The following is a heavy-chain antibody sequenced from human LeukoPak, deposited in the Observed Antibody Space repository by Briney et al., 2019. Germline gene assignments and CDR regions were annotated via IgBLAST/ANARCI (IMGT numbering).Heavy chain of an antibody. D-gene: IGHD2-2*01. CDR2: ISYDGSNK. J-gene: IGHJ4*02. CDR3: ARYSCSSTSCYSATSDY. CDR1: GFTFNSHW. V-gene: IGHV3-30*03. Sequence: GGSLRLSCAASGFTFNSHWMTWVRRAPGKGPEWVAVISYDGSNKYYADSVKGRFTISRDNSKNTLYLQMNSLRAEDTAVYYCARYSCSSTSCYSATSDYWGQGTLVTVSS.